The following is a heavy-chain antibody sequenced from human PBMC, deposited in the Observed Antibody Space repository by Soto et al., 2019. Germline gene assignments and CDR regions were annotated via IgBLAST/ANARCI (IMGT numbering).Heavy chain of an antibody. Sequence: QLQLVQSGAEVKKPGASVKVSCKASGYTFTSYAMHWVRQAPGQRLEWMGWINAGNGNTKYSQKFQGRVTITRDTSASTAYMELSSLRSEDTAVYYCARDGVMITFGGVIANYYYYMDVWGKGTTVTVSS. CDR2: INAGNGNT. CDR3: ARDGVMITFGGVIANYYYYMDV. CDR1: GYTFTSYA. D-gene: IGHD3-16*02. J-gene: IGHJ6*03. V-gene: IGHV1-3*01.